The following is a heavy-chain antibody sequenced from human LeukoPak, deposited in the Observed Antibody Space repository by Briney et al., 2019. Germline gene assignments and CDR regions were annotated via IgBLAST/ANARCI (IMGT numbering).Heavy chain of an antibody. J-gene: IGHJ4*02. CDR2: IYYSGST. Sequence: SQTLSLTCTVSGGSISSGGYYWSWIRQHPGKGLEWIGYIYYSGSTYYNPSLKSRVTISVDTPKNQFSLKLSSVTAADTAVYYCAREQRMVRGVITLDYWGQGTLVTVSS. V-gene: IGHV4-31*03. CDR1: GGSISSGGYY. CDR3: AREQRMVRGVITLDY. D-gene: IGHD3-10*01.